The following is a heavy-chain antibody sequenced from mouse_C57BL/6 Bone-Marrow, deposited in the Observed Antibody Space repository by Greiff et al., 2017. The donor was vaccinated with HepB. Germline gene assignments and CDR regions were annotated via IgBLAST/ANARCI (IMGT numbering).Heavy chain of an antibody. CDR3: ARGNSYYYAMDY. J-gene: IGHJ4*01. Sequence: DVKLVESGGGLVKPGGSLKLSCAASGFTFSDYGMHWVRQAPEKGLEWVAYISSGSSTIYYADTVKGRFTISRDNAKNTLFLQMTCLRSEDTAMYYCARGNSYYYAMDYWGQGTSVTVSS. CDR1: GFTFSDYG. CDR2: ISSGSSTI. V-gene: IGHV5-17*01.